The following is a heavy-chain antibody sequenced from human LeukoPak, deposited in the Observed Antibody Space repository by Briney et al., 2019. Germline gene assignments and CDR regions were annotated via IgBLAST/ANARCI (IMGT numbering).Heavy chain of an antibody. Sequence: GGSLRLSCAASGFMFRSYAMSWVRQAPGKGLEWVSGISGSGGNTYYADSVKGRFTISRDNSKNTLYLQMNSLRAGDTAVYYCAKDTYDILTYDYWGQGTLVTVSS. CDR2: ISGSGGNT. J-gene: IGHJ4*02. CDR1: GFMFRSYA. D-gene: IGHD3-9*01. V-gene: IGHV3-23*01. CDR3: AKDTYDILTYDY.